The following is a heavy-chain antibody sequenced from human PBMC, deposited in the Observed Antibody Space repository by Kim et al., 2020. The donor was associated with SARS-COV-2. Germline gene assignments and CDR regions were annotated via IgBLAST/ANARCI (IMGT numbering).Heavy chain of an antibody. CDR2: ISYDGSNK. D-gene: IGHD3-10*01. V-gene: IGHV3-30*04. J-gene: IGHJ4*01. CDR3: ARDLDPYGSGSRSGDY. Sequence: GGSLRLSCAASGFTFSSYAMHWVRQAPGKGLEWVAVISYDGSNKYYADSVKGRFTISRDNSKNTLYLQMNSLRAEDTAVYYCARDLDPYGSGSRSGDYWG. CDR1: GFTFSSYA.